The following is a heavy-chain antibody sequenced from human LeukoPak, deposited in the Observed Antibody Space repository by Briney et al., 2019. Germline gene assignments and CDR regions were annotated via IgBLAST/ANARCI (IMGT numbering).Heavy chain of an antibody. V-gene: IGHV5-51*01. CDR3: ATPGGQQPNYDAFDI. D-gene: IGHD6-13*01. J-gene: IGHJ3*02. Sequence: GESLKISCKGSGYSFTSYWIGWVRQMPGKGLEWMGIIYPGDSDTRYSPSFQGQVTISADKSISTAYLQWSSLKASDTAMYYCATPGGQQPNYDAFDIWGQGTMVTVSS. CDR1: GYSFTSYW. CDR2: IYPGDSDT.